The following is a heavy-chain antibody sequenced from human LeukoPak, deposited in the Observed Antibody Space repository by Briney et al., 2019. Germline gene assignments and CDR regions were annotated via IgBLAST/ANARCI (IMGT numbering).Heavy chain of an antibody. V-gene: IGHV4-34*01. CDR2: INHSGST. D-gene: IGHD3-10*01. CDR3: ARLRVGSVWFRISLGGGDFDY. Sequence: PSETLSLTCAVYGGSFSGYYWSWIRQPPGKGLEWIGEINHSGSTNYNPSLKRRVTISVDTSKNQFSLKLSSVTAADTAVYYCARLRVGSVWFRISLGGGDFDYWGQGTLVTVSS. J-gene: IGHJ4*02. CDR1: GGSFSGYY.